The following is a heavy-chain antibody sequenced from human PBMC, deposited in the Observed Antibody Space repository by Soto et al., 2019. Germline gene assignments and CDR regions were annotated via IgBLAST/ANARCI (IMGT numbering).Heavy chain of an antibody. J-gene: IGHJ4*02. D-gene: IGHD4-4*01. CDR3: ARAKSNYQTFDH. CDR1: GDSMSSYY. Sequence: QVQLQESDPGLVKPSETLSLTCTVSGDSMSSYYWSWIRQPPGKGLEWIGYIYYSGSTTYNPSLRSRVTMSVDTSKNQFSLRLSSVTAADTAVYYCARAKSNYQTFDHWGQGSQVTVSS. CDR2: IYYSGST. V-gene: IGHV4-59*01.